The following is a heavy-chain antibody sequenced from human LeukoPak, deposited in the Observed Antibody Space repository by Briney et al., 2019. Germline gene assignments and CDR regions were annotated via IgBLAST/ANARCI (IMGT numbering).Heavy chain of an antibody. CDR1: GGSISSSSYY. CDR3: ARDYYDSSGYRYDAFDI. CDR2: IYYSGST. Sequence: SETLSLTCTVSGGSISSSSYYWGWIRQPPGKGLEWIGSIYYSGSTYYNPSLKSRVTISVDTSKNQFSLKLSSVTAADTAVYYCARDYYDSSGYRYDAFDIWGQGTMVTVSS. D-gene: IGHD3-22*01. J-gene: IGHJ3*02. V-gene: IGHV4-39*07.